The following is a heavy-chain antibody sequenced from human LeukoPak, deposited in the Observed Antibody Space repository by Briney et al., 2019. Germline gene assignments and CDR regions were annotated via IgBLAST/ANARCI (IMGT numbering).Heavy chain of an antibody. CDR1: GFTVSSNY. Sequence: GGSLRLSCAASGFTVSSNYMNWVRQAPGKGLEWVSVIYSGGSTYYADSVKGRFTISRDNSKNTLYLQMNSLRADDTAVYYCARVLSRAVAQPSLGYWGQGTLVTVSS. CDR3: ARVLSRAVAQPSLGY. V-gene: IGHV3-53*01. CDR2: IYSGGST. D-gene: IGHD6-19*01. J-gene: IGHJ4*02.